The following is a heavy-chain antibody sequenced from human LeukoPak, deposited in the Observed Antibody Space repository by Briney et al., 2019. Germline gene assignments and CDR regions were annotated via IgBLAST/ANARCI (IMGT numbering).Heavy chain of an antibody. CDR2: ISWNSGSI. D-gene: IGHD5-18*01. Sequence: GRSLRLFCAASGFTFDDYAMHWVRQAPGQGLESASGISWNSGSIDYADSVKGRFTISRDNAKNSLYLQMNSLRAEDTALYYCAKDMGGYSYGYDYWGQGTLVTVSS. CDR3: AKDMGGYSYGYDY. CDR1: GFTFDDYA. V-gene: IGHV3-9*01. J-gene: IGHJ4*02.